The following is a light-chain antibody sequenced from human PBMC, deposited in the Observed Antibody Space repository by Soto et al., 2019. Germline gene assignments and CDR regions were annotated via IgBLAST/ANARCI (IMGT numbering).Light chain of an antibody. CDR2: DVS. Sequence: EIVLTQSPGTLALSPGDRATLSCRASQSVDTYLAWYQQKSGRAPRLLIYDVSKRATGIPPRFSGSGAGTDFTLTISSLEPEDSATYYCQQRRSSLTFGEGTKVDIK. CDR1: QSVDTY. J-gene: IGKJ4*01. V-gene: IGKV3D-11*02. CDR3: QQRRSSLT.